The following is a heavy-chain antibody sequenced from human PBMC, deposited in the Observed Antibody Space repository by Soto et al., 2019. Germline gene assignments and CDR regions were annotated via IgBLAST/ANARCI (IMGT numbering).Heavy chain of an antibody. CDR3: ARDAYYYDSSRRYYYYGMDV. D-gene: IGHD3-22*01. CDR2: ISAYNGNT. J-gene: IGHJ6*02. Sequence: GASVKVSCKGSGYTFTSYGIRWVRQAPGQGLEWMGWISAYNGNTNYAQKLQGRVTMTTDTSTSTAYMELRSLRSDDTAVYYCARDAYYYDSSRRYYYYGMDVWGPGTTVTVSS. V-gene: IGHV1-18*04. CDR1: GYTFTSYG.